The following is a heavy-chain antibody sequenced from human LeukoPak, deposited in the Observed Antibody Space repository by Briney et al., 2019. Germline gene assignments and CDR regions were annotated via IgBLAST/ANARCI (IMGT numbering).Heavy chain of an antibody. CDR1: GGSFSAYY. CDR3: AGAYGGTGVSSSGDWFDP. V-gene: IGHV4-34*01. D-gene: IGHD4-23*01. J-gene: IGHJ5*02. CDR2: INYSGST. Sequence: PSETLSLTCAVYGGSFSAYYWSWIRQPPGKGLEWIGEINYSGSTNYNPSLKSRVTISVDSSKTQFSLKLSSVTAADTAVYYCAGAYGGTGVSSSGDWFDPWGQGTLVTVSS.